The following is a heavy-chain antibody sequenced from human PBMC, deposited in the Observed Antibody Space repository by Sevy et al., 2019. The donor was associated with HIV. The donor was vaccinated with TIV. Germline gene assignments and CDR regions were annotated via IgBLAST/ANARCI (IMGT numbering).Heavy chain of an antibody. D-gene: IGHD6-19*01. V-gene: IGHV1-18*01. J-gene: IGHJ6*02. CDR1: GYTFTSYG. Sequence: ASVKVSCKASGYTFTSYGISWVRQAPGQGLEWMGWISAYNGNTNYAQKLQGRVTMTTDTSTSTAYMELRSLRSDDTAVYYCAREELRVIAVPTTDYYGMDVWGQWTTVTVSS. CDR2: ISAYNGNT. CDR3: AREELRVIAVPTTDYYGMDV.